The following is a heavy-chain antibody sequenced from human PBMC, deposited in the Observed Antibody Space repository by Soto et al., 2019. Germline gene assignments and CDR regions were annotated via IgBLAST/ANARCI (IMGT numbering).Heavy chain of an antibody. V-gene: IGHV5-10-1*01. Sequence: GPAQPISEKRRGGNVCSSRLTPDRQKTGKSPEWMGRIDPSDSYTNYSPSFQGHVTISADKSISTAYLQWSSLKASDTAMYYCARHVIGGSWYYYYYGMDVWGQGTTVTVSS. CDR1: GGNVCSSR. D-gene: IGHD6-13*01. CDR3: ARHVIGGSWYYYYYGMDV. CDR2: IDPSDSYT. J-gene: IGHJ6*02.